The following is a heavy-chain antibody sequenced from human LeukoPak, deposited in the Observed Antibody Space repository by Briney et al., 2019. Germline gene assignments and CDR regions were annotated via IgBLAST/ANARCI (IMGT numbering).Heavy chain of an antibody. J-gene: IGHJ4*02. CDR1: GFTFSSYG. CDR3: AKDVDPFGSGSYVEGFDY. V-gene: IGHV3-30*18. CDR2: ISYDGSNK. Sequence: GSLRLSCAASGFTFSSYGMHWVRQAPGKGLEWVAVISYDGSNKYYADSVKGRFTISRDNSKNTLYLQMNSLRAEDTAVYYCAKDVDPFGSGSYVEGFDYWGQGTLVTVSS. D-gene: IGHD3-10*01.